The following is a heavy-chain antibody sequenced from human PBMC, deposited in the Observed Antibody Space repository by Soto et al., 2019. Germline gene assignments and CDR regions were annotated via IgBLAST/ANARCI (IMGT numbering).Heavy chain of an antibody. CDR3: ARSPLGYDYVRQTWREVGDSFDI. D-gene: IGHD3-16*01. J-gene: IGHJ3*02. CDR2: IYYSGST. V-gene: IGHV4-59*12. Sequence: TSETLSLTCTVSGGSISSYYWSWIRQPPGKGLEWIGYIYYSGSTNYNPSLKSRVTISVDTSKNQFSLKLSSVTAADTAVYYCARSPLGYDYVRQTWREVGDSFDIWGRGTLVTVSS. CDR1: GGSISSYY.